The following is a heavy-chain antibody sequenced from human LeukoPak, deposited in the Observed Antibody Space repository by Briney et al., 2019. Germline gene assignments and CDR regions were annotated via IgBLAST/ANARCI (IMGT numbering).Heavy chain of an antibody. CDR1: GFSFSYYW. D-gene: IGHD3-3*01. Sequence: PGGSLRLPCAASGFSFSYYWMSWVRQAPGKGLEWVANIKEDGSEKYYVDSVKGRFTISRDNAKKSLYLQMNSLRAEDTGVYYCARDAEVGTLFGVLSRYNWFDPWGQGALVTVSS. CDR2: IKEDGSEK. J-gene: IGHJ5*02. V-gene: IGHV3-7*01. CDR3: ARDAEVGTLFGVLSRYNWFDP.